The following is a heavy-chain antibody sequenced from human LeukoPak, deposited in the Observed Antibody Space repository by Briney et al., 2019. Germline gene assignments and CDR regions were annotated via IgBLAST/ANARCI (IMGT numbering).Heavy chain of an antibody. CDR3: ARLCSGGSCYPHY. V-gene: IGHV1-69*04. J-gene: IGHJ4*02. Sequence: ASVKVPCKASGGTFSSYAISWVRQAPGQGLEWMGRIIPILGIANYAQKFQGRVTITADKSTSTVYMELSSLRSEDTAVYYCARLCSGGSCYPHYWGQGTLVTVSS. D-gene: IGHD2-15*01. CDR2: IIPILGIA. CDR1: GGTFSSYA.